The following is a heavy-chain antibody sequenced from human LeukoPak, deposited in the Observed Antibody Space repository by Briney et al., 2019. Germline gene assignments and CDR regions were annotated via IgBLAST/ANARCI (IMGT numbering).Heavy chain of an antibody. CDR2: IYHSGST. J-gene: IGHJ3*02. CDR3: ARDRAVAGTHAFDI. D-gene: IGHD6-19*01. Sequence: PSETLSLTCAVSGGSISSSNWWSWVRQPPGKGLEWIGEIYHSGSTNYNPSLKSRVTISVDKSKNQFSLKLSSVTAADTAVYYCARDRAVAGTHAFDIWGQGTMVTVSS. V-gene: IGHV4-4*02. CDR1: GGSISSSNW.